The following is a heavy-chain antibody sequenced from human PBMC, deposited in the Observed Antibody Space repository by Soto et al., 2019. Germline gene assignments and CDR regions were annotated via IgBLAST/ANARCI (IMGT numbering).Heavy chain of an antibody. CDR1: GYTFTTHY. J-gene: IGHJ5*01. CDR2: IKPNDGRT. V-gene: IGHV1-46*01. CDR3: GRGRDTSQAGGWFDS. D-gene: IGHD3-16*01. Sequence: QVQLVQSGAQVKKPGASVRVSCKASGYTFTTHYVHWVRQAPGQGLEWMTIIKPNDGRTTNAQNFKGRVCMTGDTSTNTVYLELSSLRSEDTAVYYCGRGRDTSQAGGWFDSWGQGTLVTVSS.